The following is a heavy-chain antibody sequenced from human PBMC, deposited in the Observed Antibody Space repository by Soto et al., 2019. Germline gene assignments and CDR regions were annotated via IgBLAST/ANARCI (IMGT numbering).Heavy chain of an antibody. CDR2: INPNSGGT. J-gene: IGHJ3*02. CDR1: GYTFTGYY. D-gene: IGHD4-17*01. CDR3: ARVYGDYHDAFDI. Sequence: ASVKVSCKASGYTFTGYYMHWVRQAPGQGLEWMGWINPNSGGTNYAQKFQGWVTMTRDTSISTAYMELSRLRSDDTAVYYCARVYGDYHDAFDIWGQGTMVTVS. V-gene: IGHV1-2*04.